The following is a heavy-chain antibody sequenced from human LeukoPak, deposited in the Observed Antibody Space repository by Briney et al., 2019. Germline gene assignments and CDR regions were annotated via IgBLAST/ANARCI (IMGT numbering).Heavy chain of an antibody. J-gene: IGHJ5*02. V-gene: IGHV1-2*02. CDR2: INPNSGGT. Sequence: ASVKVSCKASGYTFTRYYMHWVRQAPGQRLEWRGWINPNSGGTNYAQKFQGRVTMTRDTSISTAYMELSRLRSDDTAVYYCARDHRPKRITIFGVVPNWFDPWGQGTLVTVSS. CDR1: GYTFTRYY. CDR3: ARDHRPKRITIFGVVPNWFDP. D-gene: IGHD3-3*01.